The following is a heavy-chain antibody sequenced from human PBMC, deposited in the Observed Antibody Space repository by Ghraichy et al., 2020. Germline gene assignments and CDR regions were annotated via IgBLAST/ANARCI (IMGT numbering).Heavy chain of an antibody. J-gene: IGHJ4*02. D-gene: IGHD6-13*01. V-gene: IGHV3-7*03. CDR3: ARDSRDRPAVGTGDY. CDR2: IKGDGTER. Sequence: GGSLRLSCEASGFTFSTYWVTWVRQAPGRGLEWLANIKGDGTERYYADSLKGRFTISRDNAKNSLFLQMDSLRAEDTAVYYCARDSRDRPAVGTGDYWGQGTLGTVSS. CDR1: GFTFSTYW.